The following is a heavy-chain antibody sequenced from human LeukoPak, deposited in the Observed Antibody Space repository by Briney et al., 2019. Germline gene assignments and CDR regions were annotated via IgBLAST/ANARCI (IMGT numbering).Heavy chain of an antibody. J-gene: IGHJ3*02. Sequence: SETLSLTCTVSGDSISSYCWSWIRQPPGKGLEWIGYMYYSGSTNYNPSLKSRVTISVDTSKNQFSLKLSSVTAADTAVYYCARDRSGGYYGSGSYKRAFDIWGQGTMVTVSS. CDR1: GDSISSYC. V-gene: IGHV4-59*01. D-gene: IGHD3-10*01. CDR2: MYYSGST. CDR3: ARDRSGGYYGSGSYKRAFDI.